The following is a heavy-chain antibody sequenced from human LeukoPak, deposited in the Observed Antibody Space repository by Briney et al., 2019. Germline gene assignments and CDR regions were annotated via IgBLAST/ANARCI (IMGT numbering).Heavy chain of an antibody. J-gene: IGHJ4*02. D-gene: IGHD6-19*01. CDR3: ARGRNSGWYEFVGQFDY. Sequence: PGGSLRLSCAASGFTFSSYGMSWVRQAPGKGLEWVSAISGSGGSTYYADSVKGRFIISRDNSKNTLYLQMNSLRAEDTSVCYCARGRNSGWYEFVGQFDYWGQGTLVTVSS. CDR1: GFTFSSYG. CDR2: ISGSGGST. V-gene: IGHV3-23*01.